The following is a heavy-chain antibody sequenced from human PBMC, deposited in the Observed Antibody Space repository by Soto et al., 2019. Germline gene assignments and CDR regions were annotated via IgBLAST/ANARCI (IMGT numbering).Heavy chain of an antibody. CDR3: ARDWVWFGAHPIDY. Sequence: QVHLVESGGGVVQPGGSMRLSCAASGFTFSNYGMHWVRQAPGKGLEWVAVISYDGSNKYYADSVKGRFTISRDNSKKTLYLQMNSRTNEDTAVYYCARDWVWFGAHPIDYWGQGTLVNVSS. V-gene: IGHV3-30*03. D-gene: IGHD3-10*01. J-gene: IGHJ4*02. CDR2: ISYDGSNK. CDR1: GFTFSNYG.